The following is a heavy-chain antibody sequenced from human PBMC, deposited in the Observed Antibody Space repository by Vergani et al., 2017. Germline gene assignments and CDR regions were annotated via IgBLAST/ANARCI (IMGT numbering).Heavy chain of an antibody. CDR1: GGTFSSYA. J-gene: IGHJ4*02. CDR3: ARDGGLDDSSGYYFDY. D-gene: IGHD3-22*01. CDR2: INPSGGST. V-gene: IGHV1-46*01. Sequence: QVQLVQSGAEVKKPGSSVKVSCKASGGTFSSYAISWVRQAPGQGLEWMGIINPSGGSTSYAQKFQGRVTMTRDTSTSTVYMELSSLRSEDTAVYYCARDGGLDDSSGYYFDYWGQGTLVTVSS.